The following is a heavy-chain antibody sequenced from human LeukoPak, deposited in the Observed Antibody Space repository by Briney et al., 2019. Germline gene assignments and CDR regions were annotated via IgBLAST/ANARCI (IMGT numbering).Heavy chain of an antibody. CDR1: GLPSINTS. CDR2: ITSKTDGGNT. V-gene: IGHV3-15*01. D-gene: IGHD1-26*01. CDR3: IIDWLVGAPYGDY. J-gene: IGHJ4*02. Sequence: GPLLPSCAASGLPSINTSMSWVRKAPGKGLEWVGRITSKTDGGNTDYASPVKGRFTITTDESKNMFYLQINRLKTENTAMYYVIIDWLVGAPYGDYWGERTLVTVSS.